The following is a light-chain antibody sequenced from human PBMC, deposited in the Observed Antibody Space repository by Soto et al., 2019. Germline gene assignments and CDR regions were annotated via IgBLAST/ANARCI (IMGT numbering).Light chain of an antibody. V-gene: IGLV2-14*01. CDR3: ISYKSGSTPYV. CDR1: SSDVGGYNY. Sequence: QSALTQPASVSGSPGQSITLSCTGTSSDVGGYNYVSWYQQHPGKAPKLMIYDVSDRPSGVSTRFSGSKSGNTASLTISGLQTEDEADYYCISYKSGSTPYVFGTGTQLTVL. J-gene: IGLJ1*01. CDR2: DVS.